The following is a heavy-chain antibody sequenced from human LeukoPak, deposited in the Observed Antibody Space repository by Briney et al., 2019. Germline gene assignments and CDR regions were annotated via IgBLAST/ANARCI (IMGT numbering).Heavy chain of an antibody. Sequence: GGSLRLSCAASGFTVSSNYMSWVRQAPGKGLEWVSVIYSGGSTYYADSVKGRFTISRDNSKNTLYLQMNSLRAEDTAVYYCARESDTREIDMWGQGTMVTVSS. CDR1: GFTVSSNY. CDR2: IYSGGST. D-gene: IGHD2-2*02. J-gene: IGHJ3*02. V-gene: IGHV3-53*01. CDR3: ARESDTREIDM.